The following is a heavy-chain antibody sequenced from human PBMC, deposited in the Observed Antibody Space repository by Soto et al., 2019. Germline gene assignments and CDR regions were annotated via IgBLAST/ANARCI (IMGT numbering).Heavy chain of an antibody. CDR3: ARSRDGYNLNPIDQ. D-gene: IGHD5-12*01. CDR1: TGSTNSFY. Sequence: QVQLQVSGPGLVKPSATLSLSCTVSTGSTNSFYWSWIRQPPGKGLQWLAYFFYTGSTNHNPSLKSRVTISLDMSINRFSLRLSSVTAADTAMYYCARSRDGYNLNPIDQWGQGLLVTVSS. J-gene: IGHJ4*02. V-gene: IGHV4-59*01. CDR2: FFYTGST.